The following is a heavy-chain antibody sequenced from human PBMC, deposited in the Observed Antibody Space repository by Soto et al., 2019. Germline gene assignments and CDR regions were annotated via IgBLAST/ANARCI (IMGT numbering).Heavy chain of an antibody. J-gene: IGHJ3*02. V-gene: IGHV5-51*01. Sequence: GESLKISCKGSGYSFTSYWIGWVRQMPGKGLEWMGIIYPGDSDTRYSPSFQGQVTISADKSISTAYLQWSSLKASDTAMYYCARRNKEMATEFDAFEIWGQGTMVSVSS. CDR1: GYSFTSYW. CDR3: ARRNKEMATEFDAFEI. CDR2: IYPGDSDT. D-gene: IGHD5-12*01.